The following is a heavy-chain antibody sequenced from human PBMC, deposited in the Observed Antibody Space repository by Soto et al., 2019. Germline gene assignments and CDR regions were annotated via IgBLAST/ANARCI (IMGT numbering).Heavy chain of an antibody. CDR3: ATDYSGYYHLDY. D-gene: IGHD3-22*01. CDR1: GFTFSSYG. V-gene: IGHV3-33*01. J-gene: IGHJ4*02. CDR2: IWYDGSNK. Sequence: VGSLRLSCAASGFTFSSYGMHWVRQAPGKGLEWVAVIWYDGSNKYYADSVKGRFTISRDNSKNTLYLQMNSLRAEDTAVYYCATDYSGYYHLDYWGQGTLVTV.